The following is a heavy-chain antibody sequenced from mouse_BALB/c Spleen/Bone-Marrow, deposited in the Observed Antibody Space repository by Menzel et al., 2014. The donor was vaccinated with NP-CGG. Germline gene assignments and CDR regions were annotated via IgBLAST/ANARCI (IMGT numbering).Heavy chain of an antibody. J-gene: IGHJ3*01. CDR3: ARDYANTAWFPS. CDR2: IDPANGNT. V-gene: IGHV14-3*02. CDR1: GFNIKDTH. D-gene: IGHD1-1*01. Sequence: VHLQQSGAELVKPGASVKLSCTPSGFNIKDTHMHWVKQRPEQGLEWIGRIDPANGNTKYDPNFQGKATITADTSSNTAYLQLSSLTSEDTAVYYCARDYANTAWFPSWGQGTLVPVT.